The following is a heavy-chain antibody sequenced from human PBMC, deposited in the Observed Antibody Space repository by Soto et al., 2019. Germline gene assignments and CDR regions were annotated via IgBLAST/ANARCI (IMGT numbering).Heavy chain of an antibody. D-gene: IGHD3-22*01. Sequence: PVGSLRNSCASSGFTFSSYGMHWVRQAPGKGLEWVAVISYDGSNKYYADSVKGRFTISRDNSKNTLYLQMNSLRAEDTAVYYCANGVLYYYDSSGYYHFDYWGQGTLVTAPQ. V-gene: IGHV3-30*18. CDR3: ANGVLYYYDSSGYYHFDY. J-gene: IGHJ4*02. CDR2: ISYDGSNK. CDR1: GFTFSSYG.